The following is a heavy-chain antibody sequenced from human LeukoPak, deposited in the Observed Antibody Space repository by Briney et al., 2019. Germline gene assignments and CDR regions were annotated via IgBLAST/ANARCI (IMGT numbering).Heavy chain of an antibody. D-gene: IGHD6-6*01. J-gene: IGHJ4*02. CDR2: IYHSGST. Sequence: EPSETLSLTCTVSGYSISSGYYWGWIRQPPGKGLEWIGSIYHSGSTYYNPSLKSRVTISVDTSKNQFSLKLSSVTAADTAVYYCASIQSSIAARQWNVDYWGQGTLVTVSS. CDR1: GYSISSGYY. CDR3: ASIQSSIAARQWNVDY. V-gene: IGHV4-38-2*02.